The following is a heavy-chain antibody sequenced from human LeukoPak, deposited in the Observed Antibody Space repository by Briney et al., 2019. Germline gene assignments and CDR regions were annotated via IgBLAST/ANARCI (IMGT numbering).Heavy chain of an antibody. Sequence: ASVKVSCKASGYTFTGYYMHWVRQAPGQGLEWMGWTNPNSGGTNYAQKFQGWVTMTRDTSISTAYMELSRLRSDGTAVYYCARVISSSWSDAFDIWGQGTMVTVSS. D-gene: IGHD6-13*01. J-gene: IGHJ3*02. CDR2: TNPNSGGT. CDR3: ARVISSSWSDAFDI. CDR1: GYTFTGYY. V-gene: IGHV1-2*04.